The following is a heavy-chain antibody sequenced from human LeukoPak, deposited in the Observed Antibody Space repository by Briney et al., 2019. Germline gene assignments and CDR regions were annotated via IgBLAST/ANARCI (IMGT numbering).Heavy chain of an antibody. Sequence: GGSLRLSCAASGFTFSSYAMHWVRQAPGKGLEWVAVISYDGSNKYYADSVEGRFTISRDNSKNTLYLQMNSLRAEDTAVYYCAREYSSSPYYYYYMDVWGKGTTVTVSS. J-gene: IGHJ6*03. CDR2: ISYDGSNK. V-gene: IGHV3-30-3*01. D-gene: IGHD6-6*01. CDR3: AREYSSSPYYYYYMDV. CDR1: GFTFSSYA.